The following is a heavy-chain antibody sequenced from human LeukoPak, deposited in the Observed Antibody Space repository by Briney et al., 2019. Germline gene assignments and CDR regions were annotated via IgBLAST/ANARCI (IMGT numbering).Heavy chain of an antibody. CDR1: GFTFSRHW. J-gene: IGHJ4*02. CDR2: INSDGSGT. Sequence: PGGSLRLSCAASGFTFSRHWMHWVRQAPGKGLVWISRINSDGSGTNYADFVKGRFTISRDNAKNTVYLQINSLRDEDTAVCYCARICSSTDCLIPDWGQGTLVTVSS. V-gene: IGHV3-74*01. CDR3: ARICSSTDCLIPD. D-gene: IGHD2-2*01.